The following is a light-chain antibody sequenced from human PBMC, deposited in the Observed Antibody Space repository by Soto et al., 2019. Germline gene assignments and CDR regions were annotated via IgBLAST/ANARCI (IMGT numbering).Light chain of an antibody. Sequence: TVMTQSPATLSVSVGEIAALSCRASQSVSSNLAWYQQKPGQAPRLLIYGASTRATGIPARFSGSGSGTEFTLTISSLQSEDFAAYYCQQYNNWPPLTFGGGTKVDI. J-gene: IGKJ4*01. CDR3: QQYNNWPPLT. V-gene: IGKV3-15*01. CDR1: QSVSSN. CDR2: GAS.